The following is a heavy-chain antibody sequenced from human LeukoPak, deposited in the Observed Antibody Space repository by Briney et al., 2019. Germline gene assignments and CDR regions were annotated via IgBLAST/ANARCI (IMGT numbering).Heavy chain of an antibody. Sequence: GASVKVSCKASGYPFTSYYMHWVRQAPGQGLEWMGIINPSGGSTSYAQKFQGRVTMTRDTSTSTVYMELSSLRSEDTAVYYCARVRSATDSGYAIFDYWGQGTLVTVSS. CDR1: GYPFTSYY. J-gene: IGHJ4*02. V-gene: IGHV1-46*01. CDR3: ARVRSATDSGYAIFDY. D-gene: IGHD5-12*01. CDR2: INPSGGST.